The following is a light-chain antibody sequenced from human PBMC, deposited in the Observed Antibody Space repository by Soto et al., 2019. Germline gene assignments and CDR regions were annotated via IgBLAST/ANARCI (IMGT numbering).Light chain of an antibody. CDR1: QSVTNSE. CDR2: AAS. J-gene: IGKJ1*01. V-gene: IGKV3-20*01. Sequence: FVLTHSPGNLSLSPWEIVTLSCKVSQSVTNSELAWYQQKPGQAPRLLIYAASSRATGIPDRFSGGGSGTDFTLTISRLEPEDSAVYYCQNHGTTFGQGTKVDIK. CDR3: QNHGTT.